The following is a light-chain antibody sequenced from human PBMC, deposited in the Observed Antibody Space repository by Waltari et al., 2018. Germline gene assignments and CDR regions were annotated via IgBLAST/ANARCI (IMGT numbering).Light chain of an antibody. Sequence: GQRVTISCSGSSSHIGSNYVYWYQQLPGTAPKLLIYSNNQRPPGVPDRFSGSKSGTSASLAISGLRSEDEADYYCAAWDDSLSGRVFGGGTKLTVL. CDR3: AAWDDSLSGRV. J-gene: IGLJ3*02. V-gene: IGLV1-47*01. CDR2: SNN. CDR1: SSHIGSNY.